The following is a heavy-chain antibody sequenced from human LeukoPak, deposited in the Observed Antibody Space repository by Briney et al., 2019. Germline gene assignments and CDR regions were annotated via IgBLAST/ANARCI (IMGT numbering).Heavy chain of an antibody. D-gene: IGHD3-22*01. CDR2: ISSDGTNE. Sequence: RGSLRLSCSASGLTFSDHYIHSVRQAPGKGLEWVTAISSDGTNENYADSVKGRFTISRDNSKDTVYLEMNSLRAEDTAVYYCARCDSSGYYFFRNWGQGTLVTVSS. J-gene: IGHJ4*02. V-gene: IGHV3-30-3*01. CDR3: ARCDSSGYYFFRN. CDR1: GLTFSDHY.